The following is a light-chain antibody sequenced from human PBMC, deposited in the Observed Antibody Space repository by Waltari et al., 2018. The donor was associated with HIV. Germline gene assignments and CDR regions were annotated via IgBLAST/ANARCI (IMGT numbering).Light chain of an antibody. CDR2: ADS. V-gene: IGLV3-21*04. CDR1: NIRSKN. CDR3: QVWDSTYDSCV. J-gene: IGLJ3*02. Sequence: SYVLTQPPSVSVAPGETARITCGGNNIRSKNVHWYQQEPGQAPVLVIYADSARPSGIPELFSGSNCGSTATLTISRVEAGDEADYYCQVWDSTYDSCVFGGGTNLAVL.